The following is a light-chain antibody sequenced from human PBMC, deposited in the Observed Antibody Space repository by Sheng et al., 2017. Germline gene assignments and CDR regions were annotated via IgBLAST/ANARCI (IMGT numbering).Light chain of an antibody. CDR3: SSYAGRRYV. CDR1: SSDVGGYNF. Sequence: QSALTQPPSASGSPGQSVTISCTGTSSDVGGYNFVSWYQQYPAKAPKLLIYEVNKRPSGVPDRFSGSKSDNTASLTVSGLQAEDEADYYCSSYAGRRYVFGNGTRVTVL. CDR2: EVN. V-gene: IGLV2-8*01. J-gene: IGLJ1*01.